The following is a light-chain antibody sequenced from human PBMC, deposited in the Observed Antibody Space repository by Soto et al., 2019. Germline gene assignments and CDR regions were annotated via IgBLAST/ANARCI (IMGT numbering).Light chain of an antibody. CDR2: KDT. V-gene: IGLV3-25*03. CDR3: QSADTSVGYVV. J-gene: IGLJ2*01. Sequence: SYELTQPPSVSVSPGQTARIFCSGNTLAKQYAYWYQQKAGQAPVLVIYKDTERPSGIPGRFSGSSSGTTVTLTISGVQAEDEADYYCQSADTSVGYVVFGGGTKLTVL. CDR1: TLAKQY.